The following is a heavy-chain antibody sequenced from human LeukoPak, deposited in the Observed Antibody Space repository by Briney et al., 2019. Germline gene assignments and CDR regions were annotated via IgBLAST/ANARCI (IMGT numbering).Heavy chain of an antibody. CDR1: GFSFTSYW. J-gene: IGHJ4*02. CDR3: ARPGQLGEYTPYYFDF. CDR2: IYPADSDT. V-gene: IGHV5-51*01. D-gene: IGHD3-16*01. Sequence: GESLKISCKGSGFSFTSYWIGWLRQIPGKGLEYMGIIYPADSDTRYSPSFQGQVTISADKSISTAYLQWSSLKASDTAMYYCARPGQLGEYTPYYFDFWGQGTLVTVSS.